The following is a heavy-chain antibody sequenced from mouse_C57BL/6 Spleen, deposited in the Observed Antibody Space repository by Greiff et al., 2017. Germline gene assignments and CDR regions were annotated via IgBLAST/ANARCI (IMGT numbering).Heavy chain of an antibody. CDR3: TSGDYEALDY. V-gene: IGHV14-1*01. J-gene: IGHJ2*01. Sequence: VQLQQSGAELVRPGASVKLSCTASGFNITDYYMHWVKQRPEQGLEWIGRIDPEDGDTEYAPKFQGKATMTADTSSNTAYRQLSSLTSEDTAVYYWTSGDYEALDYWGQGTTLTVSS. CDR2: IDPEDGDT. D-gene: IGHD2-4*01. CDR1: GFNITDYY.